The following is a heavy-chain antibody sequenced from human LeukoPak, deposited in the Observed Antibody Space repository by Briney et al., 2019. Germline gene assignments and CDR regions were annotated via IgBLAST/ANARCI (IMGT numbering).Heavy chain of an antibody. CDR2: INPNSDAT. Sequence: ASVTVSCRASGYTFTVFYIHWVRQALGQGLEWMGRINPNSDATNYAQKFQGRVTMTRDTSISTVYMELSGLRSDDTAVYFCARLNTDPWGQGTLVTVSS. V-gene: IGHV1-2*02. J-gene: IGHJ5*02. CDR3: ARLNTDP. CDR1: GYTFTVFY.